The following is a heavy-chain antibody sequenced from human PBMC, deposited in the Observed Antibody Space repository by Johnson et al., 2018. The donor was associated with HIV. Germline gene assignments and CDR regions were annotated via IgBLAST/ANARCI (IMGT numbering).Heavy chain of an antibody. J-gene: IGHJ3*02. D-gene: IGHD5-18*01. CDR3: ARLPSGYSRDDLDI. V-gene: IGHV3-15*01. Sequence: LQLVESGGGLVKPGGPPRLSSATSGFTFSNAWMSWVRQAPGKGLEWVGRIKSKTEGGKTDTAAPVKDQFTVSRDNSKNTLYLQINSLRPEDTAVYYCARLPSGYSRDDLDIWGQGTMVTVSS. CDR1: GFTFSNAW. CDR2: IKSKTEGGKT.